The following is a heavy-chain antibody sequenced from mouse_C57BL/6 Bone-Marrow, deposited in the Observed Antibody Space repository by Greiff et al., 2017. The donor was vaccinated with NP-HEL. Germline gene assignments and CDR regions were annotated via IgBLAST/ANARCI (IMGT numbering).Heavy chain of an antibody. Sequence: EVKVVESGGGLVKPGGSLKLSCAASGFTFSSYTMSWVRQTPEKRLEWVATISGGGGNTYYPDSVKGRFTISRDNAKNTLYLQMSSLRSEDTALYYCARPYSNYGAYWGQGTLVTVSA. J-gene: IGHJ3*01. V-gene: IGHV5-9*01. CDR3: ARPYSNYGAY. CDR1: GFTFSSYT. D-gene: IGHD2-5*01. CDR2: ISGGGGNT.